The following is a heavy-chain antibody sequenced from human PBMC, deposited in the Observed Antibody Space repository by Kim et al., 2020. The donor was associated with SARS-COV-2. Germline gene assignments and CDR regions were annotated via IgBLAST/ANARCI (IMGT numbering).Heavy chain of an antibody. V-gene: IGHV3-7*03. CDR3: VRDGYSGHDLAFDI. D-gene: IGHD5-12*01. J-gene: IGHJ3*02. CDR1: GSTFSSYW. CDR2: IKEDGSEK. Sequence: GGSLRLSCEASGSTFSSYWMSWVRQAPGKGLEWVANIKEDGSEKYYVNSVKGRLTISRDNARNSLYLQMDSLRAGDTAVYYCVRDGYSGHDLAFDIWGQGTMVTV.